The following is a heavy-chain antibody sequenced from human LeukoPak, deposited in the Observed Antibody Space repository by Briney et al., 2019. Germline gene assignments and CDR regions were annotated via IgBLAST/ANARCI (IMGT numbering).Heavy chain of an antibody. CDR3: TRGDPDF. D-gene: IGHD3-3*01. Sequence: GGSLRLSCAASGFTFSNYWMRWVRQAPGKGLEWVANINQDGSAKYYVDSVKGRFTISKDSAKNSLYLQMNRLRVDDTAVYYCTRGDPDFWGQGTLVTVSS. CDR2: INQDGSAK. V-gene: IGHV3-7*01. J-gene: IGHJ4*02. CDR1: GFTFSNYW.